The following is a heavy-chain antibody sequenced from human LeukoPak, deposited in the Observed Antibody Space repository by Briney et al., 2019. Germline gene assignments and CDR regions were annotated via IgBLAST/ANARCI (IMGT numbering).Heavy chain of an antibody. CDR1: GFTFSSYS. D-gene: IGHD2-15*01. Sequence: PGGSLRLSCAASGFTFSSYSMIWVRQAPGKGLEWVSSISSSSSYIYYADSVKGRFTISRDNAKNSLYLRMNSLRAEDTAVYYCARESWWAERAFDIWGQGTMVTVSS. CDR3: ARESWWAERAFDI. V-gene: IGHV3-21*01. CDR2: ISSSSSYI. J-gene: IGHJ3*02.